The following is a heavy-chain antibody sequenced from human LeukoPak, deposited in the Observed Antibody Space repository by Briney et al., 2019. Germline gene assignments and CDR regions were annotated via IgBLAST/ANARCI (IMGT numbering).Heavy chain of an antibody. CDR3: ARHGILYYYYMDV. V-gene: IGHV3-53*01. CDR1: GFTVSSNY. Sequence: GGSLRLSCAASGFTVSSNYMSWVRQAPGKGLEWVSVIYSGGSTYYADSVKGRFTISRDDSKNTLYRQMNSLRAEDTAVYYCARHGILYYYYMDVWGKGTTVTVSS. J-gene: IGHJ6*03. D-gene: IGHD1-1*01. CDR2: IYSGGST.